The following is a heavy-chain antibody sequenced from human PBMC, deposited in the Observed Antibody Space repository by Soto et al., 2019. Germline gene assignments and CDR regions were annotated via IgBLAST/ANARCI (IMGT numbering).Heavy chain of an antibody. V-gene: IGHV3-33*01. D-gene: IGHD6-13*01. CDR3: ARDSSSYYFDY. CDR2: IWYDGSNK. J-gene: IGHJ4*02. Sequence: QVQLVESGGGVVRPGRSLRLSCAASGFTFSSYGMHWVRQAPGKGLEWVAVIWYDGSNKYYADSVKGRFTISRDNSKNTLYLQMNSLRAEDTAVYYCARDSSSYYFDYWGQGTLVTVSS. CDR1: GFTFSSYG.